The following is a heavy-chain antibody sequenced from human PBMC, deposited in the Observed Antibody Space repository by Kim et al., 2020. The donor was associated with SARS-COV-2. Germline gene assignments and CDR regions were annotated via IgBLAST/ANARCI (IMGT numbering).Heavy chain of an antibody. Sequence: GGSLRLSCAASGFTFSSYGMHWVRQAPGKGLEWVAVISYDGSNKYYADSVKGRFTISRDNSKNTLYLQMNSLRAEDTAVYYCALLDETLDYWGQGTLVTVSS. J-gene: IGHJ4*02. V-gene: IGHV3-30*03. CDR3: ALLDETLDY. CDR2: ISYDGSNK. CDR1: GFTFSSYG. D-gene: IGHD2-15*01.